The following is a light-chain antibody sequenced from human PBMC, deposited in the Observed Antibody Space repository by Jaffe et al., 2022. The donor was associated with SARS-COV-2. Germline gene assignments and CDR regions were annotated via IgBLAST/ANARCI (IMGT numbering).Light chain of an antibody. CDR3: GTWDSNFWV. V-gene: IGLV1-51*02. J-gene: IGLJ3*02. CDR1: SSNIGNNY. Sequence: QSVLTQPPSVSAAPGQKVTISCSGSSSNIGNNYVSWYQQLPGTAPKLLIYENNKRPSGIPDRFSGSKSGTSATLGITGLQTGDEADYYCGTWDSNFWVFGGGTKLTVL. CDR2: ENN.